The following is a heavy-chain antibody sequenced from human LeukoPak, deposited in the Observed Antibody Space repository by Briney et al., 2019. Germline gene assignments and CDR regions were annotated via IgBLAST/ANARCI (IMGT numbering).Heavy chain of an antibody. CDR3: ARDTGIAVAGTEDFVY. D-gene: IGHD6-13*01. Sequence: GASVKLSLTASGYTFTNYGISWVRQAPGQGLEWMGWISGYNGKTNYAQKLQGRVTMTTDTSTSTAYMELRSLRSDDTAVYYCARDTGIAVAGTEDFVYWGQGTLVAVSS. J-gene: IGHJ4*02. V-gene: IGHV1-18*01. CDR1: GYTFTNYG. CDR2: ISGYNGKT.